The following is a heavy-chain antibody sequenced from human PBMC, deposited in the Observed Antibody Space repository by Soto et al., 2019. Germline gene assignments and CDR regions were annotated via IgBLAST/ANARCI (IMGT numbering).Heavy chain of an antibody. CDR3: ARVGWNYAAFDY. CDR2: ISYDGSNK. CDR1: GFTFSSYA. Sequence: QVQLVESGGGVVQPGRSLRLSCAASGFTFSSYAMHWVRQAPGKGLEWVAVISYDGSNKYYADSVKGRFTISRDNSKNTLYLQMNSLRAEDTAVYYCARVGWNYAAFDYWGQGTLVTVSS. V-gene: IGHV3-30-3*01. J-gene: IGHJ4*02. D-gene: IGHD1-7*01.